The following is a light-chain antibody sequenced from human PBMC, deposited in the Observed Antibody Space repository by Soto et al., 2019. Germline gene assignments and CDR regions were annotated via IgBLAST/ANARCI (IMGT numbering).Light chain of an antibody. CDR2: DVA. CDR1: SNDVGGYNY. CDR3: SSDRSRSTEV. Sequence: QSALTQPASVSGSPGQSITISCTGTSNDVGGYNYVSWYQHHPGKAPKLMIYDVANRPSGVSNRFSGSKSGTTASLTISGLQADDEADYYCSSDRSRSTEVFGGGTKLTVL. J-gene: IGLJ2*01. V-gene: IGLV2-14*03.